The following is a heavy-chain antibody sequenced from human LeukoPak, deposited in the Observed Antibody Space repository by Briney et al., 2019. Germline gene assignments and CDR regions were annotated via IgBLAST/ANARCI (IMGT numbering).Heavy chain of an antibody. CDR2: INPNSGGT. D-gene: IGHD6-19*01. Sequence: ASVKVSCKASGYTFTGYYMHWVRQAPGQGLEWMGRINPNSGGTNYAQKFQGRVTMTRDTSISTAYMELSRLRSDDTAVYYCARDSSSGWYYFDYWGPGTLVTVSS. CDR1: GYTFTGYY. CDR3: ARDSSSGWYYFDY. J-gene: IGHJ4*02. V-gene: IGHV1-2*06.